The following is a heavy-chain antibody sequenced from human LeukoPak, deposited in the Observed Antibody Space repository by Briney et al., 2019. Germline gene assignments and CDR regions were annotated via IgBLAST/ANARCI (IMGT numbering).Heavy chain of an antibody. CDR1: GFTFSDFY. CDR3: ARDLGSGYDGGFDY. CDR2: ITSSSSYT. Sequence: PGGSLRLSRAAAGFTFSDFYMSWIRQAPGEGLEWVSYITSSSSYTNYADSVQGRFTISRDNANNSLYLHMNSLRAEDTAVYYCARDLGSGYDGGFDYWGQGTLVTVSS. D-gene: IGHD5-12*01. J-gene: IGHJ4*02. V-gene: IGHV3-11*05.